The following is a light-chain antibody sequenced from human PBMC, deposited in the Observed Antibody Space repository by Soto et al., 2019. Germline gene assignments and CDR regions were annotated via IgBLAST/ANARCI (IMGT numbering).Light chain of an antibody. CDR2: GAS. CDR1: QSVSSSY. Sequence: EIVLTQSPGTLSLSPGERVTLSCRASQSVSSSYLAWYQQKPGQAPRLLIYGASSRATGIPDRFSGSGSGTDFTRTISRLEPEDFAVYYCQQYGNSPTFGGGTKVEIK. V-gene: IGKV3-20*01. CDR3: QQYGNSPT. J-gene: IGKJ4*01.